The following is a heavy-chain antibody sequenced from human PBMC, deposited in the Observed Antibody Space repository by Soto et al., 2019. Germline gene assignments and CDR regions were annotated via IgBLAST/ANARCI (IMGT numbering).Heavy chain of an antibody. D-gene: IGHD3-16*01. CDR3: ARELGGPDY. J-gene: IGHJ4*02. V-gene: IGHV3-74*03. CDR1: GFSLSPYW. CDR2: LSSDGFGA. Sequence: EVHLEESGGGLVQPGGSLRLSCAASGFSLSPYWMHWVRQVPGRGLEWVARLSSDGFGAAYADSVKGRFFISRDIARNTLSLQRNSLRSDDTAVYYCARELGGPDYWGRGTSVTVSS.